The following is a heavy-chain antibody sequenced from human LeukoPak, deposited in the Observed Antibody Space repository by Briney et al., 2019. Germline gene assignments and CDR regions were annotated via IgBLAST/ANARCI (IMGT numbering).Heavy chain of an antibody. J-gene: IGHJ6*04. Sequence: SETLSLTCTVSGGSISSSSYYWGWIRQPPGKGLEWIGSIYYSGSTYYNPSLKSRVTISVDTSKNQFSLKLGSVTAADTAVYYCARRIHLDVWGKGTTVTVSS. V-gene: IGHV4-39*07. CDR2: IYYSGST. CDR3: ARRIHLDV. CDR1: GGSISSSSYY.